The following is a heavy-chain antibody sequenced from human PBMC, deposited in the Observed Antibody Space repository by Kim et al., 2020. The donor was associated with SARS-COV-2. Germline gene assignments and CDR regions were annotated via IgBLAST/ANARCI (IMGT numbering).Heavy chain of an antibody. D-gene: IGHD3-16*01. J-gene: IGHJ4*02. CDR3: GGEESTDVPFDF. V-gene: IGHV1-69*13. CDR1: GGSVSNFG. CDR2: IIPILGTV. Sequence: SVKVSCKASGGSVSNFGINWVRQAPGQGLEWMGGIIPILGTVTYAQKFQGRVTITADGSTNSAYLELSSLKSEDTAVYYCGGEESTDVPFDFWGQGTLV.